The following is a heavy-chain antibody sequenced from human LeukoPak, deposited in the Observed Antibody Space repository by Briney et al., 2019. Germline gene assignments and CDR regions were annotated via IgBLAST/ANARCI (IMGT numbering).Heavy chain of an antibody. CDR2: ISTDGKST. D-gene: IGHD4-23*01. J-gene: IGHJ4*02. V-gene: IGHV3-74*01. CDR3: ARRGDGGRSFDY. CDR1: GFTFSNYW. Sequence: PGGSLRLSCVASGFTFSNYWMLWVRHAPGKGLMWVSLISTDGKSTRYAESVKGRFTISRDNSKNTLYLQVNSLRAEDTAVYYCARRGDGGRSFDYWGQGTLVTVSS.